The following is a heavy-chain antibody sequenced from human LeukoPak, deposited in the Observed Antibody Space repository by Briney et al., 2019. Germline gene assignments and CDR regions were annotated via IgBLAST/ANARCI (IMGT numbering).Heavy chain of an antibody. CDR3: AKTLTYYFDY. Sequence: GGSLRLSCAASRFTFSSYAMSWVRQAPEKGLEWVSAISGSGGSTYYADSVRGRFTISRDNSKNTLYLQMNSLRAEDTAVYYCAKTLTYYFDYWGQGTLVTASS. D-gene: IGHD4-17*01. J-gene: IGHJ4*02. V-gene: IGHV3-23*01. CDR2: ISGSGGST. CDR1: RFTFSSYA.